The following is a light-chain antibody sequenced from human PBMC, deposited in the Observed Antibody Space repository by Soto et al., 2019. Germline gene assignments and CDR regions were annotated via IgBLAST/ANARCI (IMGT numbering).Light chain of an antibody. Sequence: EIVMTQSPATLSVSPGETVTLSCWASQGVGRTVAWYQQKPGQTPRLLISNASTGATGIPARFSGSGSGTEFTLTINSLQSEDSAVYYCQRYNDWPLTFGGGTKV. CDR1: QGVGRT. CDR2: NAS. V-gene: IGKV3-15*01. CDR3: QRYNDWPLT. J-gene: IGKJ4*01.